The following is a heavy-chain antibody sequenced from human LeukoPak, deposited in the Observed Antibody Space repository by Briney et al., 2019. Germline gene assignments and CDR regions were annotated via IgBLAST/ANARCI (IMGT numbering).Heavy chain of an antibody. Sequence: GGSLRLSCAASGFTFNSYSMNWLRQAPGKGLEWVSSISGDSSYIYYADSVKGRFTISRDNAKNSLSLHMNSLRAEDTAVYYCASRDCRGCICYCDAYWGQGTLVTVSS. V-gene: IGHV3-21*01. CDR2: ISGDSSYI. CDR3: ASRDCRGCICYCDAY. J-gene: IGHJ4*02. CDR1: GFTFNSYS. D-gene: IGHD2-15*01.